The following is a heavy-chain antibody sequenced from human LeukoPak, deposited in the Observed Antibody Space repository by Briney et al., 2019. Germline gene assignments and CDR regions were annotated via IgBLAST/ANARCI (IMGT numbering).Heavy chain of an antibody. J-gene: IGHJ4*02. V-gene: IGHV4-31*03. D-gene: IGHD3-10*01. CDR3: ARGGYGSGSYDY. CDR2: IYNSGRT. CDR1: GGSISSGGYY. Sequence: SETLSLTCTVSGGSISSGGYYWTWIRQHPGKGLEWIGYIYNSGRTYYNPSLKSRVSISGDTSKNQFSLKLSSVTAADTAVYYCARGGYGSGSYDYWGQGTLVTVSS.